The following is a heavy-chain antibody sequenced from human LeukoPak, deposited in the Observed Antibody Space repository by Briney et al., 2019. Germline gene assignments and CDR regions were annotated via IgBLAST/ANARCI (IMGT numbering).Heavy chain of an antibody. V-gene: IGHV1-18*01. CDR1: GYTFTSYG. CDR2: ISAYNGNT. D-gene: IGHD3-22*01. Sequence: GASVKVSCKASGYTFTSYGISWVRQAPGQGLEWMGWISAYNGNTNYAQKLQGRVTMTTDTSTSTAYMELRSLRSDDTAVYYCARESYYDSSGNKFDYWGQGTLVTVSS. J-gene: IGHJ4*02. CDR3: ARESYYDSSGNKFDY.